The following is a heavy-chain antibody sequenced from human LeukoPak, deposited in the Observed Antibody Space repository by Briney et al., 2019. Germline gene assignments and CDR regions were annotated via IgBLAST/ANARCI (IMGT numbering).Heavy chain of an antibody. J-gene: IGHJ4*02. CDR3: ARDKLGSGYSSDFDC. CDR1: GFSVSSNY. D-gene: IGHD6-19*01. CDR2: IYTGGTT. V-gene: IGHV3-66*02. Sequence: GGSLRLSCAASGFSVSSNYMNWVRQAPGMRLEWVSAIYTGGTTYYADSVKGRFTISRDNSKNTLYLQMNSLRAEDSAVYFCARDKLGSGYSSDFDCWGQGTLVTVSS.